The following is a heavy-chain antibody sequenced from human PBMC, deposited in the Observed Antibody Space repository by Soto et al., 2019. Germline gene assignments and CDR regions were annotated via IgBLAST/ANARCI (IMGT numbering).Heavy chain of an antibody. CDR3: ARGVLEAPTKFFELWSPFVDV. CDR1: GGSISSGDYY. D-gene: IGHD3-3*01. V-gene: IGHV4-30-4*01. J-gene: IGHJ6*02. Sequence: QLQLQESGPGLVRPSQTLSLTCSVSGGSISSGDYYWTWIRQAPGEGLEWIGYIYSSGITNFNPYLKRRLAMSVDTPNNQFSLRRNSLTAADTAVYYWARGVLEAPTKFFELWSPFVDVWGQGTKVIVSS. CDR2: IYSSGIT.